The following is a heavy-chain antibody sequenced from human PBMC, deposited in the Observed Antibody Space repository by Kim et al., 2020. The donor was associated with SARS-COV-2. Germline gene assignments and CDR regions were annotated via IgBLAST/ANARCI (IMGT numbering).Heavy chain of an antibody. D-gene: IGHD6-13*01. CDR2: IWYDGSNK. CDR3: ARCIAASRPIDY. Sequence: GGSLRLSCAASGFTFSSYGMHWVRQAPGKGLEWVAVIWYDGSNKYYADSVKGRFTISRDNSKNTLYLQMNSLRAEDTAVYYCARCIAASRPIDYWGQGTLVTVSS. J-gene: IGHJ4*02. V-gene: IGHV3-33*01. CDR1: GFTFSSYG.